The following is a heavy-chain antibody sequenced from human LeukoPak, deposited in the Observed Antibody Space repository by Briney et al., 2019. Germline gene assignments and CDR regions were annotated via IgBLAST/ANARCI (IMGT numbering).Heavy chain of an antibody. CDR3: ARAGLILRYFDWLPNWFDP. V-gene: IGHV1-2*02. D-gene: IGHD3-9*01. CDR1: GYTFTGYY. J-gene: IGHJ5*02. Sequence: ASVKVSCKASGYTFTGYYMHWVRQAPGQGLEWVGWINPNSGGTNYAQKFQGRVTMTRDTSISTAYMELSRLRSDDTAVYYCARAGLILRYFDWLPNWFDPWGQGTLVTVSS. CDR2: INPNSGGT.